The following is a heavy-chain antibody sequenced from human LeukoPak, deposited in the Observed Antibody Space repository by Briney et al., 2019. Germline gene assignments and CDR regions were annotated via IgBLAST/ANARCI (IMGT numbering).Heavy chain of an antibody. Sequence: WETLSLTCSVSGDSISDFYWNWIRQSPEKGLEWIGNIHYSGSSVYNPSLRSRVSMSIDRSLKQFFLKLTSVTAADTAVYYCVLAPNSNWFDFWGQGILVTVSS. J-gene: IGHJ4*02. V-gene: IGHV4-59*08. CDR3: VLAPNSNWFDF. D-gene: IGHD2-8*01. CDR1: GDSISDFY. CDR2: IHYSGSS.